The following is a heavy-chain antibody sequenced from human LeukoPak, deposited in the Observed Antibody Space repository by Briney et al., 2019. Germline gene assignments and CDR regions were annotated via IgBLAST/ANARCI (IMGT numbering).Heavy chain of an antibody. CDR2: ISSLSSYK. V-gene: IGHV3-21*01. CDR1: GFTFTSYS. Sequence: GGSLRLSCASSGFTFTSYSMNWVRQAPGKGLEWVSSISSLSSYKYYADSVKGRFTISRDNAKNLLYLQMNSLRAEDTAVYYCARDRSGTNGYWGQGTLVTVSS. D-gene: IGHD1-26*01. CDR3: ARDRSGTNGY. J-gene: IGHJ4*02.